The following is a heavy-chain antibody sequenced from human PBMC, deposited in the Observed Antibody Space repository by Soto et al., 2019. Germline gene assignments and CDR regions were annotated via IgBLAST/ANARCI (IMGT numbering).Heavy chain of an antibody. J-gene: IGHJ5*02. CDR2: ISTYNGNT. Sequence: QVQLVQSGAEVKKPGASVKVSCKASGYTFTSYDISWVRQAPGQGLEWMGWISTYNGNTNYAQKLQGRVTMTTDTSTSTGYMELRSLRSDDTAVYYCARGFRVAATRWWFDPWGQCTLVSVSS. V-gene: IGHV1-18*01. D-gene: IGHD2-15*01. CDR3: ARGFRVAATRWWFDP. CDR1: GYTFTSYD.